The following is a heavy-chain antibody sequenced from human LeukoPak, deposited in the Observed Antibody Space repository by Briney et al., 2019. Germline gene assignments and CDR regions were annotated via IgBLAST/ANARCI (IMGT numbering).Heavy chain of an antibody. D-gene: IGHD6-13*01. V-gene: IGHV5-51*01. CDR3: AKCRAAAGPLVAFDI. J-gene: IGHJ3*02. Sequence: GESLKISRKGFGYSFTSYWIGWVRQMPGKGVEWMGSIYPGDSDTRYSPSFQGQVTISADKSISTAYLQWSSLKASDTAMYYCAKCRAAAGPLVAFDIWGQGTMVTVSS. CDR1: GYSFTSYW. CDR2: IYPGDSDT.